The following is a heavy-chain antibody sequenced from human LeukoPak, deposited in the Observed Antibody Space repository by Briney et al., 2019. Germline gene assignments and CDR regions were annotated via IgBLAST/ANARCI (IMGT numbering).Heavy chain of an antibody. D-gene: IGHD3-22*01. J-gene: IGHJ4*02. CDR3: ARDSSGYYPAGYFDY. CDR2: ISYDGSNK. V-gene: IGHV3-30*14. CDR1: GFTFSSYA. Sequence: GGSLRLSCAASGFTFSSYAMHWVRQAPGKGLEWVAVISYDGSNKYYADSVKGRFTISRDNSKYTLYLQMNSLRAEDTAVYYCARDSSGYYPAGYFDYWGQGTLVTVSS.